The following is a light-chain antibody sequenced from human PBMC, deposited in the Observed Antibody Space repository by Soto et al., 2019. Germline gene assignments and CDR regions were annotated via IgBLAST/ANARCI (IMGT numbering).Light chain of an antibody. CDR2: GAS. CDR3: QPYGSSRT. J-gene: IGKJ1*01. V-gene: IGKV3-20*01. CDR1: QSVSRNY. Sequence: EILLMPSPGTLSVSPGERAPLSCRTSQSVSRNYLVWYQQKPGPAPRLLIYGASGRATGIPDRFSGSGSGTGFTLTISRLEPEDFAVYYCQPYGSSRTFGQGHKVDIK.